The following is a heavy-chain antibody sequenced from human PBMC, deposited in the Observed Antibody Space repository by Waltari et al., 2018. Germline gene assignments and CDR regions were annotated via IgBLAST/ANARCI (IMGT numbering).Heavy chain of an antibody. CDR3: ARAGFCSGGSCRYNWFDP. CDR1: GGSVSSDSYY. J-gene: IGHJ5*02. Sequence: QVQLQESGPGLVKPSETLSLTCSVSGGSVSSDSYYWSWIRQPPGKGLEWIAYIYYTGSTKYNPSRKSQVTISLDTSRNQFSLKLTSVTTDDTAVYFCARAGFCSGGSCRYNWFDPWGLGTLVTVSS. D-gene: IGHD2-15*01. V-gene: IGHV4-61*01. CDR2: IYYTGST.